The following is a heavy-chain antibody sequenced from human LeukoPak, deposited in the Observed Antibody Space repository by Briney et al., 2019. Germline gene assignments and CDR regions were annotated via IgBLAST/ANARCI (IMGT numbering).Heavy chain of an antibody. D-gene: IGHD6-13*01. V-gene: IGHV4-59*08. J-gene: IGHJ5*02. CDR2: IYYSGST. CDR1: GGSLNSYY. CDR3: ARGRWPFDP. Sequence: PSETLSLTCTVSGGSLNSYYWSWIRQPPGKGLEWIGSIYYSGSTNYNPSLKSRVTISVDTSKNQFSLKLTSVTAADTAVYYCARGRWPFDPWGQGTLLTVSS.